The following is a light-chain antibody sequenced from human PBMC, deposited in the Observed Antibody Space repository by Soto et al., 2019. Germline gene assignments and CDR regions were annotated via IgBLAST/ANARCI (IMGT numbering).Light chain of an antibody. CDR2: SAS. Sequence: EIVMTQSPLTLSQSPGESATLSCRASRSMGRPLAWDRQIPGKANRILIYSASSRATGIPARFTGSGSGTEFHLTIRSLQSEDSALYYCQKFESWPPWTFGQGTKVAI. CDR3: QKFESWPPWT. CDR1: RSMGRP. J-gene: IGKJ1*01. V-gene: IGKV3D-15*01.